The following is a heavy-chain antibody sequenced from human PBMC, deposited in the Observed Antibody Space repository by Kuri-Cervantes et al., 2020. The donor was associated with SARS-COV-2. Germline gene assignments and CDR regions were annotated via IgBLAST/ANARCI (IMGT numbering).Heavy chain of an antibody. CDR3: ARATHYDSSGYYYSFDY. CDR2: MNPNSGNT. D-gene: IGHD3-22*01. J-gene: IGHJ4*02. Sequence: ASVKVSCKASGYTFTSYDINWVRQATGQGLEWMGWMNPNSGNTGYAQKFQGRVTITRNTSISTDYMELSSLRSEDTAVYYCARATHYDSSGYYYSFDYWGQGTLVTVSS. V-gene: IGHV1-8*03. CDR1: GYTFTSYD.